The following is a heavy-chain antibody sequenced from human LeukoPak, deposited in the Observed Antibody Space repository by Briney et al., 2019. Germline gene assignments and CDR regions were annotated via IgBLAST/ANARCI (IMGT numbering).Heavy chain of an antibody. V-gene: IGHV3-7*01. D-gene: IGHD2-21*01. CDR3: ARRWGSGDY. CDR1: GFTFSIYW. Sequence: GGSLRLSCAASGFTFSIYWMSWVRQAPGKGLEWVANIKQDGSEKYYVDSVKGRFTISRDNAKNSLYLRMNSLRAEDTAVYYCARRWGSGDYWGQGTLVTVSS. J-gene: IGHJ4*02. CDR2: IKQDGSEK.